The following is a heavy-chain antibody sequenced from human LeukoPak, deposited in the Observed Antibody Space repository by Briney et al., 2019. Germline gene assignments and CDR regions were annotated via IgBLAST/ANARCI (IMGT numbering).Heavy chain of an antibody. J-gene: IGHJ4*02. Sequence: SETLSLTCTVSGGSISSYYWSWIRQPPGKGLEWIGYIYYSGSTNYNPSLKSRVTISVDTSKNQFSLKLSSVTAADTAVYYCASLYPIREEDYWGQGTLVTVSS. CDR3: ASLYPIREEDY. V-gene: IGHV4-59*01. D-gene: IGHD2-2*02. CDR2: IYYSGST. CDR1: GGSISSYY.